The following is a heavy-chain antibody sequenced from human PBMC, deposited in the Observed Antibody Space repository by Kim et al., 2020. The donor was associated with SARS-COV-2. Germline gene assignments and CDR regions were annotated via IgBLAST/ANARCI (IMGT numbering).Heavy chain of an antibody. D-gene: IGHD3-22*01. V-gene: IGHV4-39*01. CDR3: ARQVMTMIGVIKAFDY. J-gene: IGHJ4*01. Sequence: SETLSLTCTVACCSISSSSYYWGWIRQPPGKGLEWIGSIYYSGSTYYNPSVKSRVTISVETSKNHVSLKLSSVTAADTAVYDCARQVMTMIGVIKAFDY. CDR2: IYYSGST. CDR1: CCSISSSSYY.